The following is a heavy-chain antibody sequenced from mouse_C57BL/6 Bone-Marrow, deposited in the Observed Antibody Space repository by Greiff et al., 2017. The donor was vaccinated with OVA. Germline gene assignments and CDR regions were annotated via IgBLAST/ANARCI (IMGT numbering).Heavy chain of an antibody. CDR1: GYTFTDYY. CDR2: INPNNGGT. J-gene: IGHJ2*01. V-gene: IGHV1-26*01. D-gene: IGHD1-1*01. CDR3: ARYPLITTVVAPFDY. Sequence: EVQLQQSGPELVKPGASVKISCKASGYTFTDYYMNWVKQSHGKSLEWIGDINPNNGGTSYNQKFKGKATLTVDKSSSTAYMERRSLTSEDSAVYYCARYPLITTVVAPFDYWGQGTTLTVSS.